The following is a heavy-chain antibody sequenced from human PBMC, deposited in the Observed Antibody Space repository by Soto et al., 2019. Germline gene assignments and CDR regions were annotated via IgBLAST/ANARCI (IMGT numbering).Heavy chain of an antibody. D-gene: IGHD3-3*02. J-gene: IGHJ4*02. CDR1: GDSINSSHW. CDR3: AARHFWSGPWTQRRLDY. V-gene: IGHV4-4*02. Sequence: SETLSLTVAVSGDSINSSHWLSWVRHPPWKGLEWIGQISHIGSTNYNPSLTSRVTISVDKSKNHFSLKLTSVTAADTAVYYCAARHFWSGPWTQRRLDYWGQGTLVTVSS. CDR2: ISHIGST.